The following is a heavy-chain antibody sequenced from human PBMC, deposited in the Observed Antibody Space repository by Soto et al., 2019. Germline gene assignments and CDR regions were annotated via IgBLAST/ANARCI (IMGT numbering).Heavy chain of an antibody. Sequence: ASVKVSCKASGYTFTSYGISWVRQAPGQGLEWMGWINVYNGNTNYAQKFQGRVTVTTETSTSTAYMELRSLRSDDTAVYYCARDFLPGFAESTPFDYWGQGTLVTVSS. CDR2: INVYNGNT. D-gene: IGHD3-10*01. CDR3: ARDFLPGFAESTPFDY. J-gene: IGHJ4*01. CDR1: GYTFTSYG. V-gene: IGHV1-18*01.